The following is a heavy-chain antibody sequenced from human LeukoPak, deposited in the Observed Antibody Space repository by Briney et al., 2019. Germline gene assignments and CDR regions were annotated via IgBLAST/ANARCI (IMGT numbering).Heavy chain of an antibody. D-gene: IGHD4-23*01. CDR1: GFNFASNW. CDR2: INSGGSGT. CDR3: ARGRPHGNDY. Sequence: GGSLRLSCAASGFNFASNWMHWVRQTPGKGLMWVSRINSGGSGTNYADSVEGRFTISRDNAKNTLYLQMNSLRVEDTAVYYCARGRPHGNDYWGQGTLVTVSS. V-gene: IGHV3-74*01. J-gene: IGHJ4*02.